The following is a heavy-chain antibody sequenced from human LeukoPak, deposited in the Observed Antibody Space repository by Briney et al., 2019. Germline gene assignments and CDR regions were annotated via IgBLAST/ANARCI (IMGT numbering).Heavy chain of an antibody. CDR3: ARGAVWGSYRPENWFDP. V-gene: IGHV4-4*07. J-gene: IGHJ5*02. Sequence: SETLSLTCTVSGGSISSYYWSWIRQPAGKGLEWIGRIYTSGNTNYNPSLTSRVTMSVDTSRNQFSLKLTSVTAADTAVYYCARGAVWGSYRPENWFDPWGQGTLVTVSS. CDR2: IYTSGNT. CDR1: GGSISSYY. D-gene: IGHD3-16*02.